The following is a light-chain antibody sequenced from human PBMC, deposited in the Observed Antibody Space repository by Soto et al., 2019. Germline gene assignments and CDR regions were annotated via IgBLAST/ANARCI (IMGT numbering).Light chain of an antibody. CDR1: QSISSN. V-gene: IGKV3-15*01. Sequence: EIVMTQSPATLSLSPGERATLSCWASQSISSNLAWYQQKAGQAPRLLLYGASTRATGIPARFSGSGSGTELTLTINSLQSEDFAAYYCQQYNNWPPWTFGQGTKVDIK. J-gene: IGKJ1*01. CDR2: GAS. CDR3: QQYNNWPPWT.